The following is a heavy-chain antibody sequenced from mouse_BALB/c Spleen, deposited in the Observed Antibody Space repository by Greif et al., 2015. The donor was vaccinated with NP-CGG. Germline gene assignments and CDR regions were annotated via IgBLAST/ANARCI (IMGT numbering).Heavy chain of an antibody. CDR1: GFTFSSYA. J-gene: IGHJ3*01. D-gene: IGHD3-2*01. V-gene: IGHV5-9-1*01. Sequence: DVMLLESGGGLVKPGGSLKLSCAASGFTFSSYAMSWVRQTPEKRLEWVATISSGGSYTYYPDSVKGRFTISRDNAKNTLYLQMSSLRSEDTAMYYCAREGRQLGLAYWGQGTLVTVSA. CDR2: ISSGGSYT. CDR3: AREGRQLGLAY.